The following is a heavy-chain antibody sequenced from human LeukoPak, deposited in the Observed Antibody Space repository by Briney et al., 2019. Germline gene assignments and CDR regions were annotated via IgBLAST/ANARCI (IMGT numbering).Heavy chain of an antibody. D-gene: IGHD3-10*01. CDR2: INPNSGGT. Sequence: ASVKVSCKASGYTFTGYYMHWVRQAPGQGLEWMGWINPNSGGTNYAQKFQGWVTMTRDTSISTAYMELSRLRSDDTAVYYCAREIITMVRGVLDGANAFDIWGQGTMVTVSS. CDR3: AREIITMVRGVLDGANAFDI. CDR1: GYTFTGYY. J-gene: IGHJ3*02. V-gene: IGHV1-2*04.